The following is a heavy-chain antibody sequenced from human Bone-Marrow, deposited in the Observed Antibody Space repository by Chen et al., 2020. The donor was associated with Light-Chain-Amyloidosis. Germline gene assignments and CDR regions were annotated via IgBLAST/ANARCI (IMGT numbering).Heavy chain of an antibody. CDR1: GYTFTNYA. J-gene: IGHJ4*02. Sequence: QVQLVQSGAEVKKPWASVKVSCKASGYTFTNYALHWVRQAPGQRLEWMGWINAGNGNTKYSQKFQGRVTITRDTSANIAYMELSSLRSEDTAVYYCARDRFYGSGSYYIFDYWGQGTLVTVSS. V-gene: IGHV1-3*01. D-gene: IGHD3-10*01. CDR3: ARDRFYGSGSYYIFDY. CDR2: INAGNGNT.